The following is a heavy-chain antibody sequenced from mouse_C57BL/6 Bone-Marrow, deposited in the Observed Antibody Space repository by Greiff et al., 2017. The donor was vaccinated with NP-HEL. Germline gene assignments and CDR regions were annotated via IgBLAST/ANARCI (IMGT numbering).Heavy chain of an antibody. J-gene: IGHJ2*01. CDR1: GFTFSSYG. V-gene: IGHV5-6*01. Sequence: VQLVESGGDLVKPGGSLKLSCAASGFTFSSYGMSWVRQTPDKRLEWVATISSGGSYTYYPDSVKGRFTISRDNAKNTLYLQMISLKSEDTAMYYCASPNYGSPFDYWGQGTTLTVSS. CDR3: ASPNYGSPFDY. CDR2: ISSGGSYT. D-gene: IGHD1-1*01.